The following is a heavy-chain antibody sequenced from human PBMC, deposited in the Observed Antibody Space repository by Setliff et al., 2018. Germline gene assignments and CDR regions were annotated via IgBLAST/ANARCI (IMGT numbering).Heavy chain of an antibody. V-gene: IGHV3-48*01. CDR3: ARDLRRLGRDYYGSGSYRILSYYYYYMDV. J-gene: IGHJ6*03. D-gene: IGHD3-10*01. Sequence: GSLRLSCAASGFIVSDKHMTWLRQAPGRGLEWVSYISSSSSTIYYADSVKGRFTISRDNAKNSLYLQMNSLRAEDTAVYYCARDLRRLGRDYYGSGSYRILSYYYYYMDVWGKGTTVTVSS. CDR1: GFIVSDKH. CDR2: ISSSSSTI.